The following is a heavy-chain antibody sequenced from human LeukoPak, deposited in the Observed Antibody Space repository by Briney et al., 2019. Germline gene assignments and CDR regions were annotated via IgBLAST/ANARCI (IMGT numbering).Heavy chain of an antibody. CDR3: AREVAPAATFYYYGMDV. J-gene: IGHJ6*04. CDR1: GFTFSSYP. V-gene: IGHV3-30*04. D-gene: IGHD2-2*01. Sequence: GGSLRLSCAASGFTFSSYPMHWVRQAPGKGLEWVAIISYDGSNKYCADSVKGRLTISRDNSKNTLDLQMNSLRAEDTAVYYCAREVAPAATFYYYGMDVWGKGTTVTVSS. CDR2: ISYDGSNK.